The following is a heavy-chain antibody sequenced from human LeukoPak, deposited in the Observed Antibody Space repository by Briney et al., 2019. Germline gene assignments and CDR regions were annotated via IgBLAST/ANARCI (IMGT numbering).Heavy chain of an antibody. CDR1: GFTFSSYA. J-gene: IGHJ4*02. D-gene: IGHD3-10*01. CDR2: ISYHGDIT. CDR3: ARDSTYYYDSGSSGPHYFDF. V-gene: IGHV3-30*01. Sequence: PGRSLRPSCAASGFTFSSYAMHWVRQAPGKGLEWVALISYHGDITYYADSVKGRFTLSRDNSKTTLFLQLNSLRAEDTAVYYCARDSTYYYDSGSSGPHYFDFWGQGTLVTVSS.